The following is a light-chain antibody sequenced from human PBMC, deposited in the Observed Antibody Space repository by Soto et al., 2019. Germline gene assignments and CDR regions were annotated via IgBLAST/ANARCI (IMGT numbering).Light chain of an antibody. CDR2: DVT. J-gene: IGLJ1*01. V-gene: IGLV2-11*01. CDR1: SSDFNDYNY. Sequence: QSALTQPRSVSGSPGQSVTISCTGTSSDFNDYNYVSWYQHHPGKAPKVIISDVTKRPSGVPDRFSGSKSGNTASLTISGLQAEDEADYYCCSYAGSYTYVFGSGTKVTVL. CDR3: CSYAGSYTYV.